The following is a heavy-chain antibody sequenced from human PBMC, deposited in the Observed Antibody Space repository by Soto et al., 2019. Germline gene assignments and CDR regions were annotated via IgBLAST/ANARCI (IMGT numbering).Heavy chain of an antibody. CDR3: ARGRLVYGYIRTDYFQH. Sequence: GSLSLSCEAAGVSFCSYVMSWVLQPPGKGLEWVSAISGSGSSSDYADSVKGRFTISRDNSKNTLYLQMNSLRAEDTAVYFCARGRLVYGYIRTDYFQHWGQGTLVIVSS. V-gene: IGHV3-23*01. J-gene: IGHJ1*01. D-gene: IGHD2-8*01. CDR2: ISGSGSSS. CDR1: GVSFCSYV.